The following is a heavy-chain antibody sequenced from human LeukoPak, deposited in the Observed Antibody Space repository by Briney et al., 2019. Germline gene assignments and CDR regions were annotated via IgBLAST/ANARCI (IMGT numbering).Heavy chain of an antibody. CDR2: ISAYNGNT. D-gene: IGHD3-22*01. CDR1: GYTFTSYG. J-gene: IGHJ4*02. Sequence: ASVKVSCKASGYTFTSYGISWVRQAPGQGLEWMGWISAYNGNTNYAQKLQGRVTMTTDTSTSTAHMELRSLRSDDTAVYYCARDRPDYYDSSGYYDYWGQGTLVTVSS. CDR3: ARDRPDYYDSSGYYDY. V-gene: IGHV1-18*01.